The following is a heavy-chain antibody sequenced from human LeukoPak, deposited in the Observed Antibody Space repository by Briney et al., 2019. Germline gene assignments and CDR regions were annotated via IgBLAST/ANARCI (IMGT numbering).Heavy chain of an antibody. J-gene: IGHJ6*03. CDR2: ISSNGGST. Sequence: GGSLRLSCAASGFTFSSYAMHWVRQAPGKGLEYVSAISSNGGSTYYANSVKGRFTISRDNSKNTLYLQMGSLRAEDMAVYYCAREADGYYYYYMDVWGKGTTVTVSS. CDR1: GFTFSSYA. D-gene: IGHD2-15*01. V-gene: IGHV3-64*01. CDR3: AREADGYYYYYMDV.